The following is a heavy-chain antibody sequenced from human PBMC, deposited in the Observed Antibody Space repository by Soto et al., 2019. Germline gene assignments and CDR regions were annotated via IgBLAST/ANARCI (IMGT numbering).Heavy chain of an antibody. J-gene: IGHJ3*02. CDR1: GYSFTSYW. Sequence: GESLKISCKGSGYSFTSYWIGWVRQMPGKGLEWMGIIYPGDSDTRYSPSFQGQVTISRDNSKNTLYLQMNSLRAEDTAVYYCANGYCSSTSCYLDAFDIWGQGTMVTVSS. CDR3: ANGYCSSTSCYLDAFDI. V-gene: IGHV5-51*01. CDR2: IYPGDSDT. D-gene: IGHD2-2*01.